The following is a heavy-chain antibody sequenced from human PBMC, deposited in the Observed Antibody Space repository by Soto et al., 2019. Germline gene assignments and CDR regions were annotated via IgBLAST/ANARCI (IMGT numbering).Heavy chain of an antibody. CDR2: ISSSSSYI. D-gene: IGHD3-10*01. CDR3: ARAGSDTMYAFDI. Sequence: EVQLVESGGGLVKPGGSLRLSCAASGFTFSSYSMNWVRQAPGKGLEWVSSISSSSSYIYYADSVKGRFTISRDNAKNSLYLQMNSLRAEDTAVYYCARAGSDTMYAFDIWGQGTMVTVSS. J-gene: IGHJ3*02. CDR1: GFTFSSYS. V-gene: IGHV3-21*01.